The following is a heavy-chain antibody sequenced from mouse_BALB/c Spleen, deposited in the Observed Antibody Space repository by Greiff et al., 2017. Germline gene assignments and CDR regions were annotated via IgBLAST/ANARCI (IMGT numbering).Heavy chain of an antibody. Sequence: EVQLVESGGGLVQPGGSLKLSCAASGFTFSSYTMSWVRQTPEKRLEWVAYISNGGGSTYYPDTVKGRFTISRDNAKNTLYLQMSSLKSEDTAMYYCARRTEAWFAYWGQGTLVTVSA. CDR1: GFTFSSYT. CDR2: ISNGGGST. J-gene: IGHJ3*01. CDR3: ARRTEAWFAY. V-gene: IGHV5-12-2*01.